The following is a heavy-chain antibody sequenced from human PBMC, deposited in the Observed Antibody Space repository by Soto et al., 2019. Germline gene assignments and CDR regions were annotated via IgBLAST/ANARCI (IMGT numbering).Heavy chain of an antibody. J-gene: IGHJ6*02. V-gene: IGHV4-59*01. CDR3: ARLNDILTGVYYYGMDV. D-gene: IGHD3-9*01. Sequence: SETLSLTCTVSGGSISSYYWSWIRQPPGKGLEWIGYIYYSGRTKYNPYIKSRVTISVDKSKNQITKKIRSVTAAYTAVYYCARLNDILTGVYYYGMDVWGQGTTVT. CDR1: GGSISSYY. CDR2: IYYSGRT.